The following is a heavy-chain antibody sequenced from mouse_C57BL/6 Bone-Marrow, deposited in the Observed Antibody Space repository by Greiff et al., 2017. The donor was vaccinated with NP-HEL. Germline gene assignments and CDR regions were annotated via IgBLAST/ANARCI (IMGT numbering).Heavy chain of an antibody. CDR1: GFTFSDYG. CDR2: ISSGSSTI. J-gene: IGHJ4*01. V-gene: IGHV5-17*01. Sequence: DVMLVESGGGLVKPGGSLKLSCAASGFTFSDYGMHWVRQAPEKGLEWVAYISSGSSTIYYADTVKGRFTISRDNAKNTLFLQMTSLRSEDTAMYYCAKSYYYGSSFYYYAMDYWGQGTSVTVSS. D-gene: IGHD1-1*01. CDR3: AKSYYYGSSFYYYAMDY.